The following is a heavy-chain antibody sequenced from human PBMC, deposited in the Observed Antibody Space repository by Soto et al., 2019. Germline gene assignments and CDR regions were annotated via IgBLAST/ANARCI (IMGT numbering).Heavy chain of an antibody. CDR1: GFTFSSYD. D-gene: IGHD5-12*01. CDR3: ARGSGYDYPYYYYYMDV. J-gene: IGHJ6*03. CDR2: IGTAGDT. Sequence: GSLRLSCAASGFTFSSYDMHWVRQATGKGLEWVSAIGTAGDTYYPGSVKGRFTISRENAKNSLYLQMNSLRAGDTAVYYCARGSGYDYPYYYYYMDVWGRGTTVTVSS. V-gene: IGHV3-13*01.